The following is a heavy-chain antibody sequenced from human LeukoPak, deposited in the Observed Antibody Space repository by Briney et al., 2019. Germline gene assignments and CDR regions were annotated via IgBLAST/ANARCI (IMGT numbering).Heavy chain of an antibody. J-gene: IGHJ5*02. D-gene: IGHD4-17*01. V-gene: IGHV1-2*02. CDR3: ARDGGYSGYGDYGDYVWFDP. Sequence: GASVKVSCKASGYTFTGYYMHWVRQAPGQGLEWMGWINPNSGGTNYAQKFQGRVTMTRDTSISTAYMELSRLRSDDTAVYYCARDGGYSGYGDYGDYVWFDPWGPGTLVTVSS. CDR1: GYTFTGYY. CDR2: INPNSGGT.